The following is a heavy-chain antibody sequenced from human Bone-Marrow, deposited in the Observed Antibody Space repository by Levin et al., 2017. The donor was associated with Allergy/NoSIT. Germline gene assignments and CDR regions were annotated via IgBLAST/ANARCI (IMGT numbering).Heavy chain of an antibody. V-gene: IGHV3-30*18. J-gene: IGHJ4*02. CDR2: ISYDRSDK. CDR1: GFTFSNYG. D-gene: IGHD6-19*01. CDR3: AKLLPWLVLTAPFDY. Sequence: GESLKISCAVSGFTFSNYGMHWVRQAPGKGLEWVALISYDRSDKDYADSVKGRFTISRDSSKNTLYLQMNSLRAEDTAVYYCAKLLPWLVLTAPFDYWGQGTLVTVSS.